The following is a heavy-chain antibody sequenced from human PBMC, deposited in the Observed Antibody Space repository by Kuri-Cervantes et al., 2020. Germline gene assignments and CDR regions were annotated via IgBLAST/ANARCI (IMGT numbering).Heavy chain of an antibody. CDR3: ARDTDSGSYYHYYYYMDV. CDR2: MNPNSGNT. CDR1: GYTFTSYD. V-gene: IGHV1-8*03. J-gene: IGHJ6*03. Sequence: ASVKVSCKASGYTFTSYDINWLRQATGQGLEWMGWMNPNSGNTGYAQRFQGRVTITADKSTSTAYMELSSLRSEDTAVYYCARDTDSGSYYHYYYYMDVWGKGTTVTVSS. D-gene: IGHD1-26*01.